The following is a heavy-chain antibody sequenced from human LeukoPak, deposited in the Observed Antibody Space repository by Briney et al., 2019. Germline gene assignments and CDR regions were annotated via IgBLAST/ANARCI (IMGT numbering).Heavy chain of an antibody. Sequence: GGSVRLSCAASGFIFSNYAMNWVRQAPGRGLEWVSAMSGGGGQTFYADSVKGRFTISRDNSKNMVYLQMNSLRADDTAIYYCGKDGGQYNNGPEYDPRGQGALVTVSS. CDR2: MSGGGGQT. J-gene: IGHJ5*02. CDR3: GKDGGQYNNGPEYDP. CDR1: GFIFSNYA. V-gene: IGHV3-23*01. D-gene: IGHD1-14*01.